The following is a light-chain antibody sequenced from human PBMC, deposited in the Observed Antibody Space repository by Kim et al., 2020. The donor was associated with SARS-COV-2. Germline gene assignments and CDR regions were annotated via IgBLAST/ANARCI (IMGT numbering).Light chain of an antibody. V-gene: IGKV3D-15*01. J-gene: IGKJ4*01. CDR2: GAS. Sequence: VSPGEKATLSCSASQSVSSNLAWYQQKPGQAPRLLIYGASTRATGVPARCSGSGSGTEFTLTISSLQSEDFAVYYCQQYNNWPPLTFGGGTKLEI. CDR1: QSVSSN. CDR3: QQYNNWPPLT.